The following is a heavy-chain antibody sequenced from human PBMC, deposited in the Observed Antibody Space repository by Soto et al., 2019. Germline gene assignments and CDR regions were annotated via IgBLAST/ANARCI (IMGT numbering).Heavy chain of an antibody. D-gene: IGHD1-7*01. V-gene: IGHV3-30-3*01. CDR1: GFTFSSYA. Sequence: QVQLVESGGGVVQPGRSLRLSCAASGFTFSSYAMHWVRQAPGKGLEWVAVITYDGSNKYYADSVKGRFTISRDNSKNTLYLQMNSLRAEDTAVYYCARGRRITGTTMAYYFAYWGQGTLVTVSS. CDR3: ARGRRITGTTMAYYFAY. J-gene: IGHJ4*02. CDR2: ITYDGSNK.